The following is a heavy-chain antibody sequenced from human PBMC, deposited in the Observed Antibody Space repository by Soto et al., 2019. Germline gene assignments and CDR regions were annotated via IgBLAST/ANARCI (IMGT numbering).Heavy chain of an antibody. V-gene: IGHV4-39*01. CDR1: GGSISSRSYY. J-gene: IGHJ6*02. D-gene: IGHD4-17*01. CDR3: AADTVTLYYYYYGMDV. CDR2: MYYSGST. Sequence: PSETLSLTCTVSGGSISSRSYYWGWIRQPPGKGLEWIGSMYYSGSTYYNPSLKSRVTISVDTSKNQFSPKLSSVTAADTAVYYCAADTVTLYYYYYGMDVWGQGTTVTVSS.